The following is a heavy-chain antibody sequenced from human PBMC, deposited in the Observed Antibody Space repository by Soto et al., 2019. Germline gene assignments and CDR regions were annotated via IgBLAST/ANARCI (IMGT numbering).Heavy chain of an antibody. CDR1: GGSISSGGYS. CDR3: ASRYYDILTGSHWFDP. J-gene: IGHJ5*02. Sequence: QLQLQESGSGLVKPSQTLSLTCAVSGGSISSGGYSWSWIRQPPGKGLEWIGYIYHSGSTYYNPSLKSRVTISVDRSKNQFSLKLSSVTAADTAVYYCASRYYDILTGSHWFDPWRQGTLVTVSS. CDR2: IYHSGST. V-gene: IGHV4-30-2*01. D-gene: IGHD3-9*01.